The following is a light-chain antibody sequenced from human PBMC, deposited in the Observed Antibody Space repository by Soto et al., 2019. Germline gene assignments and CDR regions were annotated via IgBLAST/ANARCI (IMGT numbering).Light chain of an antibody. CDR2: GAS. J-gene: IGKJ4*02. Sequence: EIVLTQSPGTLSLSPGERATLSCRASQSVSSNYLAWYQQKPGQAPRLLIYGASGRATGIPDGFSGSGSRTDFTLDISRLVDEGCAVYHGRGDGSTAVTFDGATKVEIK. V-gene: IGKV3-20*01. CDR3: RGDGSTAVT. CDR1: QSVSSNY.